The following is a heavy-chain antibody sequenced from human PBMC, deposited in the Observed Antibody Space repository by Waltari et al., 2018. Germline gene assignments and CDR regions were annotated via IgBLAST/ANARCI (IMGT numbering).Heavy chain of an antibody. CDR1: GFTFSSSW. V-gene: IGHV3-7*01. CDR2: IKQDGSEK. J-gene: IGHJ5*02. D-gene: IGHD6-6*01. CDR3: ARTPGQLAPFDP. Sequence: EVQLVESGGGLVQPGGSLRLSCAASGFTFSSSWLSWVRQAPGKGLEWVANIKQDGSEKYYVDSVKGRFTISRDNAKNSLYLQMNSLRAEDTAVYYCARTPGQLAPFDPWGQGTLVTVSS.